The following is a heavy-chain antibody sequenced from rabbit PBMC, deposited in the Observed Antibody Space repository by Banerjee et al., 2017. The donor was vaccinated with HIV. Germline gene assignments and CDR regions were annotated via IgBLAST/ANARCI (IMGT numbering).Heavy chain of an antibody. J-gene: IGHJ6*01. D-gene: IGHD7-1*01. V-gene: IGHV1S45*01. CDR1: GFSFNSGYD. CDR2: SYSGSSGST. CDR3: ARDTGTSFSTYGMDL. Sequence: QEQLVESGGGLVQPEGSLKLSCTASGFSFNSGYDMCWVRQAPGKGLEWIACSYSGSSGSTYSAIWTKGRFTVSKTSSTTVTLQMTSLTAADTATYFCARDTGTSFSTYGMDLWGPGTLVTVS.